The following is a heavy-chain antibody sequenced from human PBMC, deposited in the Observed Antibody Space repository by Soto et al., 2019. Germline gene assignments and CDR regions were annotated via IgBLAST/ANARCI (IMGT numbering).Heavy chain of an antibody. D-gene: IGHD6-6*01. J-gene: IGHJ6*02. CDR1: GGSFSGYY. CDR3: ARLNRRGSSQNYYYYGMDG. CDR2: INHSGST. Sequence: PSETLSLTCAVYGGSFSGYYWSWIRQPPGKGLEWIGEINHSGSTNYNPSLKSRVTISVDTSKNQFSLKLSSVTAADTAVYYCARLNRRGSSQNYYYYGMDGWGQGTTVTVSS. V-gene: IGHV4-34*01.